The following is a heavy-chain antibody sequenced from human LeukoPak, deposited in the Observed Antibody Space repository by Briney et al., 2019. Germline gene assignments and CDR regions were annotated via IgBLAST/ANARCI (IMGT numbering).Heavy chain of an antibody. CDR1: GFTFSNYG. D-gene: IGHD5-12*01. CDR3: ASKRGGRGYSGYALDY. CDR2: ISSDGRHK. V-gene: IGHV3-30*03. Sequence: PGGSLRLSCATSGFTFSNYGMHWVRQAPGKGLEWVADISSDGRHKHYVDSVKGRFTVSRDNSKSTLYLQMNSLRAEDTAVYYCASKRGGRGYSGYALDYWGQGTLVTVSS. J-gene: IGHJ4*02.